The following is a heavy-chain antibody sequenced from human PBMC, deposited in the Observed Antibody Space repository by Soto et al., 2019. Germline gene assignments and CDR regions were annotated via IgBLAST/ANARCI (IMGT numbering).Heavy chain of an antibody. CDR3: ARVPHYYDSSGYYYVQGLNYYYGMDV. J-gene: IGHJ6*02. CDR1: GYTFTSYG. CDR2: ISAYNGNT. Sequence: QVQLVQSGAEVKKPGASVKVSCKASGYTFTSYGISWVRQAPGQGLEWMGWISAYNGNTNYAQKLQGRVTMTTDTSTSTAYMELRSLRSDDTAVYYCARVPHYYDSSGYYYVQGLNYYYGMDVWGQGTTVTVSS. D-gene: IGHD3-22*01. V-gene: IGHV1-18*01.